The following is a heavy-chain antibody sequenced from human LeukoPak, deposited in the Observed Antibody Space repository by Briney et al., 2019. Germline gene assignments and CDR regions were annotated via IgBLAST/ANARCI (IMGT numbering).Heavy chain of an antibody. CDR2: IKQDGSEK. V-gene: IGHV3-7*01. CDR1: GFTFSSYW. D-gene: IGHD3-3*01. CDR3: AKDDDYDFWSGYRGAFDI. Sequence: GGSLRLSCVASGFTFSSYWMSWVRQAPGKGLEWVANIKQDGSEKYYVDSVKGRFSISRDNAKSSLYLQMNSLRAEDTAVYYCAKDDDYDFWSGYRGAFDIWGQGTMVTVSS. J-gene: IGHJ3*02.